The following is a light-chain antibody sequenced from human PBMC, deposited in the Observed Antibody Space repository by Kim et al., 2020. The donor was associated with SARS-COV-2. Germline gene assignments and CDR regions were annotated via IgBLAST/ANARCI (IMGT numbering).Light chain of an antibody. J-gene: IGLJ1*01. Sequence: SYELTQPPSVSVSPGQTASITCSGDKLGDQYTSWYQQKTGQSPLLVIYQDNKRPSGIPARYSGSNSGNTATLTISGTQAMDEADYYCQAWDSNTGVFGTGTKVTVL. CDR3: QAWDSNTGV. CDR1: KLGDQY. CDR2: QDN. V-gene: IGLV3-1*01.